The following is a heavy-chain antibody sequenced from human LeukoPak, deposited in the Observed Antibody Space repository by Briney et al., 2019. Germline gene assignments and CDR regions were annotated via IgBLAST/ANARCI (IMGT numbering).Heavy chain of an antibody. CDR2: IYPGDSDT. V-gene: IGHV5-51*01. CDR1: GYTFTSYW. D-gene: IGHD2-2*01. CDR3: AIARYCSSTSCYALRY. J-gene: IGHJ4*02. Sequence: GESLKISCQGSGYTFTSYWIGWVRQMPGKGLEWMGIIYPGDSDTRYSPSFQGQVTISADKSISTAYLQWSSLKASDTAMYYCAIARYCSSTSCYALRYWGQGTLVTVSS.